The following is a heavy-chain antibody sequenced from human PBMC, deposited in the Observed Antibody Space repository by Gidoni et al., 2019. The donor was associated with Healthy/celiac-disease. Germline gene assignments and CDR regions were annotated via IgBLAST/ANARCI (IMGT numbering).Heavy chain of an antibody. Sequence: EVQLLESGGGLVQPGGSLRLSCAASGFTFSSYAMSWVRQAPGKGLEWVSAISGSGGSTYYADSVKGRFTISRDNSKNTLYLQMNSLRAEDTAVYYCATRGYSGSSRPPDYWGQGTLVTVSS. J-gene: IGHJ4*02. CDR2: ISGSGGST. CDR3: ATRGYSGSSRPPDY. V-gene: IGHV3-23*01. D-gene: IGHD1-26*01. CDR1: GFTFSSYA.